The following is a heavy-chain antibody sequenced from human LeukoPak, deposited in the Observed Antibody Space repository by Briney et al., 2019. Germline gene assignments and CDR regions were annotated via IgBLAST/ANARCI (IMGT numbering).Heavy chain of an antibody. CDR2: IYYSGST. CDR3: ARGRSRLRAFDI. CDR1: GGSISSSSYY. J-gene: IGHJ3*02. Sequence: SETLSLTCTVSGGSISSSSYYWGWIRQPPGKGLEWIGSIYYSGSTYYNPSLKSRVTISVDTSKNQFSLKLSSVTAADTAVYYCARGRSRLRAFDIWGQGTMVTVSS. V-gene: IGHV4-39*07. D-gene: IGHD2-21*01.